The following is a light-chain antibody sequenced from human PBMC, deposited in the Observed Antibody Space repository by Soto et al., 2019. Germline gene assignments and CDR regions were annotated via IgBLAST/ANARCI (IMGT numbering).Light chain of an antibody. CDR3: RQYNNWPRAT. CDR1: QSVISS. Sequence: EIVVTQSPALLSVSPGERVTLSCRASQSVISSIAWYQQKLGQAPRLLMFRASIRATGFPARFSGSGSGTEFNITISSLQSEDSAVYYCRQYNNWPRATFGGGTKVDIK. J-gene: IGKJ4*01. V-gene: IGKV3-15*01. CDR2: RAS.